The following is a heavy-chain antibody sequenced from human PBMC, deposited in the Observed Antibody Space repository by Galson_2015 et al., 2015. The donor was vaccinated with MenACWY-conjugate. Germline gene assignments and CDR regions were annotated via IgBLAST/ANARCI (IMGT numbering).Heavy chain of an antibody. D-gene: IGHD2-2*01. Sequence: SVKVSCKASGGSFTTYTISWVRQAPGQGLEWMGRVIPALGTANYAQEFQGRVTIAADKSTSTVYMDLSSLRSEDTAVYYCTRVAGHCGSTACYLVDYWGQGTLVTVSS. CDR2: VIPALGTA. CDR3: TRVAGHCGSTACYLVDY. V-gene: IGHV1-69*08. CDR1: GGSFTTYT. J-gene: IGHJ4*02.